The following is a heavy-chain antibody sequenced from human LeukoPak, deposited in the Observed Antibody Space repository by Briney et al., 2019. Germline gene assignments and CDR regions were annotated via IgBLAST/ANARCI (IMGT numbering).Heavy chain of an antibody. CDR1: GGSISSGGYY. CDR2: INHSGST. V-gene: IGHV4-39*07. J-gene: IGHJ4*02. Sequence: SETLSLTCTVSGGSISSGGYYWSWIRQPPGKGLEWIGEINHSGSTNYNPSLKSRVTISVDMSKNQFSLKLSSVTAADTAVYYCARLGPWYYYGSGSYRPNFDYWGQGTLVTVSS. CDR3: ARLGPWYYYGSGSYRPNFDY. D-gene: IGHD3-10*01.